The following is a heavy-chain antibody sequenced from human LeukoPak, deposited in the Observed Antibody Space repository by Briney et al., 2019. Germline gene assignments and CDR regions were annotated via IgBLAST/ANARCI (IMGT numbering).Heavy chain of an antibody. J-gene: IGHJ4*02. CDR3: AKYRSAWSFDY. Sequence: AGGSLRLSCAASGFTFSSCAMTWVRQAPGKGLEWVSAINGNGGSTNYADSVKGRFTISRDNSKNTLYLQVNSLRAEDTAVYYCAKYRSAWSFDYWGQGTLVTVSS. V-gene: IGHV3-23*01. D-gene: IGHD6-13*01. CDR1: GFTFSSCA. CDR2: INGNGGST.